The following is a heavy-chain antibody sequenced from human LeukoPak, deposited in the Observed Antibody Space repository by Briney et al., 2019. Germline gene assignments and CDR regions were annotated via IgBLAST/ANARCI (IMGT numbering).Heavy chain of an antibody. CDR2: IYYSGST. V-gene: IGHV4-59*01. J-gene: IGHJ3*02. CDR1: GGSISSYY. D-gene: IGHD2-15*01. Sequence: ASETLSLTCTVSGGSISSYYWSWIRQPPGKGLEWIGYIYYSGSTDYNPSLKSRVTISVDTSKNQFSLKLSSVTAADTAVYYCARKPFRCSGGSCYSGDAFDIWGQGTMVTVSS. CDR3: ARKPFRCSGGSCYSGDAFDI.